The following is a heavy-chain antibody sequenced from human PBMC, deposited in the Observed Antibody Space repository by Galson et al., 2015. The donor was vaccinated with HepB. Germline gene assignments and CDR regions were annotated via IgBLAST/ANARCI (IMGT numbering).Heavy chain of an antibody. V-gene: IGHV1-18*01. CDR2: INTYNRNT. J-gene: IGHJ5*02. CDR3: ARGALVVVVDATQNSWFAP. CDR1: GYTFSRYS. Sequence: SVKVSCKASGYTFSRYSITWVRQAPGQGLEWMGWINTYNRNTDHAQKFQGRVTMTTDTSTSTAFMELRSLRSDDTAVYYCARGALVVVVDATQNSWFAPWGQGTLITVSS. D-gene: IGHD2-15*01.